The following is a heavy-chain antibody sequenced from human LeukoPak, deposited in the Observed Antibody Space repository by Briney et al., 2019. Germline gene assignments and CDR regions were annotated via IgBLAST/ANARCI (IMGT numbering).Heavy chain of an antibody. J-gene: IGHJ5*02. CDR2: ITPSGGSS. D-gene: IGHD2-2*01. CDR1: GYTFTSYY. Sequence: ASVKVSCKASGYTFTSYYMHWVRQAPGQGLEWMGIINPSGGSPGQGLEWMGIITPSGGSSTYAQKFQGRVTMTRDMSTSTAYMELSSLRSEDTAVYYCARGDCSSTSCYGFDNWFDPWGQGTLVTVSS. CDR3: ARGDCSSTSCYGFDNWFDP. V-gene: IGHV1-46*01.